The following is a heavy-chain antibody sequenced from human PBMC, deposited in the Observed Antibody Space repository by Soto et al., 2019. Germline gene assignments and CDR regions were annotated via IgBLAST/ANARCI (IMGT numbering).Heavy chain of an antibody. Sequence: SETLSLTCTVSGGSISSSSYYWGWIRQPPGKGLEWIGSIYYSGSTYYNPSLKSRVTISVDTSKNQFSLKLSSVTAADTAVYYCAFFVDRRPPEPIDFRGPGLLVTLFS. J-gene: IGHJ4*02. D-gene: IGHD2-21*01. CDR2: IYYSGST. CDR1: GGSISSSSYY. CDR3: AFFVDRRPPEPIDF. V-gene: IGHV4-39*01.